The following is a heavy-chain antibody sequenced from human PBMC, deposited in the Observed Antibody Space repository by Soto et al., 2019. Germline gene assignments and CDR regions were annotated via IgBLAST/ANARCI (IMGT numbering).Heavy chain of an antibody. D-gene: IGHD2-15*01. Sequence: PSETLSLTCTVSGGSISSGGYYWSWIRQHPGKGLEWIGYIYYSGSTYYNPSLKSRVTISVDTSKNQFSLKLSSVTAADTAVYYCARGATYSKVVDYWGQGTLVTVSS. J-gene: IGHJ4*02. V-gene: IGHV4-31*03. CDR1: GGSISSGGYY. CDR3: ARGATYSKVVDY. CDR2: IYYSGST.